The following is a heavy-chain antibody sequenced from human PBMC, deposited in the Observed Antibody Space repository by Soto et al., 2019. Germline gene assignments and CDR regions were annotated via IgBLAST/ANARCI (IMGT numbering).Heavy chain of an antibody. J-gene: IGHJ6*03. D-gene: IGHD4-17*01. V-gene: IGHV3-30*18. CDR1: GFTFISYG. CDR2: ISYDGSNK. Sequence: GGSLRLSCAASGFTFISYGMHWVRQATGKGLEWVAVISYDGSNKYYADSVKGRFTISRDNSKNTLYLQMNSLRAEDTAVYYCAKERGGDYGDYYYYYYMDVWGKGTTVTVSS. CDR3: AKERGGDYGDYYYYYYMDV.